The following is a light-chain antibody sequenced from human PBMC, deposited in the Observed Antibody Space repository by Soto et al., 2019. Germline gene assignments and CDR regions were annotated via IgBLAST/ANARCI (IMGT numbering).Light chain of an antibody. CDR1: QSVSNN. V-gene: IGKV3-15*01. Sequence: EIVMTQSPATLSVSPGERATLSCRASQSVSNNLAWYQQKPGQTPRLLIYGASTRATGVPARFSGSRSGTDFTLTISSLQSEDFSVYFCKQYNNWPPFTFGQGTKLEIK. J-gene: IGKJ2*01. CDR3: KQYNNWPPFT. CDR2: GAS.